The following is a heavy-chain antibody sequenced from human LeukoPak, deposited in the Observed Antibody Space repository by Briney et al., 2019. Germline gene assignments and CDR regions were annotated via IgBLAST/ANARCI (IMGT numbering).Heavy chain of an antibody. D-gene: IGHD6-6*01. V-gene: IGHV3-23*01. CDR2: ISGSGGST. J-gene: IGHJ4*02. CDR3: AKDHGSSSALDAGDY. CDR1: GFTFSSYA. Sequence: GGSLRLSCAASGFTFSSYAMSWVRRAPGKGLEWVSAISGSGGSTYYADSVKGRFTVSRDNSKNTLYLQMNSLRADDTAVYYCAKDHGSSSALDAGDYWGQGTLVTVSS.